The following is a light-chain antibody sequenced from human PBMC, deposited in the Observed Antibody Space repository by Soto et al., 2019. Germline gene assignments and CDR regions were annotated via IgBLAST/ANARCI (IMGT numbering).Light chain of an antibody. V-gene: IGKV3-20*01. CDR1: QTINTEF. Sequence: EIVLTQSPGTLSLSPGERATFSCRTSQTINTEFLAWYQQRPGLAPRLLIHGTSNRATGIPDRFSGSGSGTAFPLTISALEPEDFAVYYCQRYGSSPLYAFGQGTKLEI. CDR2: GTS. J-gene: IGKJ2*01. CDR3: QRYGSSPLYA.